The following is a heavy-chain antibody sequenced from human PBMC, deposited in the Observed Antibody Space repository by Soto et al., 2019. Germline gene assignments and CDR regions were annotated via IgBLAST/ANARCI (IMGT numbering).Heavy chain of an antibody. V-gene: IGHV5-51*01. CDR3: ARKSGSYYD. J-gene: IGHJ4*02. D-gene: IGHD1-26*01. CDR2: IYPGDSDT. CDR1: GYSFTSYW. Sequence: PGESLKISCKGSGYSFTSYWIAWVRQMPGEGLEWMGIIYPGDSDTRYSPSFQGQVTISADKSINSVYLQWSSLKASDTAMYYCARKSGSYYDWGQGTLVTVSS.